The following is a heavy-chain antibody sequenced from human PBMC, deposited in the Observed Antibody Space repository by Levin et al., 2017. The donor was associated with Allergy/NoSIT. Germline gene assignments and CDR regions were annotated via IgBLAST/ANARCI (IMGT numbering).Heavy chain of an antibody. Sequence: LSLTCEASGFTFSTYTMNWVRQAPGKGLEWVSSFSSSRYIYYADSVKGRFTISRDNAKNSPSLQMNSLRAEDTAVYYCARGELELAYWGQGTVVTVSS. D-gene: IGHD1-7*01. CDR1: GFTFSTYT. J-gene: IGHJ4*02. CDR2: FSSSRYI. CDR3: ARGELELAY. V-gene: IGHV3-21*01.